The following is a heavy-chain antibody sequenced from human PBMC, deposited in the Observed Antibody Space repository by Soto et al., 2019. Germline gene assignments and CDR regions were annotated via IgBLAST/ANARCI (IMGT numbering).Heavy chain of an antibody. CDR2: IVPIFGTR. D-gene: IGHD3-22*01. V-gene: IGHV1-69*01. Sequence: QVQLVQSGAEVKKPGSSVKVSCKISGGTSSRYSISWVRQAPGQGLEWMGGIVPIFGTRNYAQKFQDRVTITTDESATTAHMELSNLRSEDTAVYYCARPYEGGYSSNHHYYYALDVWGQGTAVTVSS. CDR3: ARPYEGGYSSNHHYYYALDV. J-gene: IGHJ6*02. CDR1: GGTSSRYS.